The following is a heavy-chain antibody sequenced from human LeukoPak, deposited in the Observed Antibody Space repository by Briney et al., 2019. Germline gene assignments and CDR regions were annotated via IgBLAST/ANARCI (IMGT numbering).Heavy chain of an antibody. CDR3: AKSHPAVTTTDWYFDL. Sequence: SETLSLTCTVSGGSISSYYWSWIRQPPGKGLEWIGYISYSGETKYSPSLKSRVTMSGDRSKNTFSLRMTSVTAADTAVYFCAKSHPAVTTTDWYFDLWGRGTLVTISS. CDR2: ISYSGET. V-gene: IGHV4-59*03. CDR1: GGSISSYY. D-gene: IGHD4-17*01. J-gene: IGHJ2*01.